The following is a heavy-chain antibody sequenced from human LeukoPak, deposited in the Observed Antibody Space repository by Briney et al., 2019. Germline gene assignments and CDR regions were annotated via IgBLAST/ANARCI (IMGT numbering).Heavy chain of an antibody. J-gene: IGHJ4*02. Sequence: SETLSLTCTVSGGSINNYYWSWIRQPPGKGLEWIGYIYYSGSTSYNPSLKSRVTISVDTSKNQISLKLSSVTAADTAVYYCARDGGYGGNFDSWGQGTLVTVSS. V-gene: IGHV4-59*12. CDR2: IYYSGST. CDR1: GGSINNYY. CDR3: ARDGGYGGNFDS. D-gene: IGHD4-23*01.